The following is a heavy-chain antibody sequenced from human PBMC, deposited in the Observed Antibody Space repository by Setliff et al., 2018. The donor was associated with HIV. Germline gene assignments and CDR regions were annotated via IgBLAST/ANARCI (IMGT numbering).Heavy chain of an antibody. CDR1: GGSITTSSYF. CDR2: INHSGST. D-gene: IGHD1-26*01. CDR3: ARGEWELLGYWFDP. Sequence: LSLTCTVSGGSITTSSYFWSWIRQPPGKGLEWIGAINHSGSTNYNPSLKSRVTISVDTSKNQFSLKLSSVTAADTAVYYCARGEWELLGYWFDPWGQGILVTVSS. J-gene: IGHJ5*02. V-gene: IGHV4-39*07.